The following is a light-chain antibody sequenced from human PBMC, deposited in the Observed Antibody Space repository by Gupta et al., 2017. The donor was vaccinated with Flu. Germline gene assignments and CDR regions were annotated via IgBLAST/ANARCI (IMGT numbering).Light chain of an antibody. J-gene: IGLJ3*02. V-gene: IGLV2-14*01. Sequence: QSALTQPASVSGSPGPSITISCTGTSSDVRGYNYVSWYQQHPGKAPKLMIYEVSNRPSGVSNRFSGSKSGNTASLTISGLQAEDEADYYCSSYTSSSTQVFGGGTKLTGL. CDR2: EVS. CDR3: SSYTSSSTQV. CDR1: SSDVRGYNY.